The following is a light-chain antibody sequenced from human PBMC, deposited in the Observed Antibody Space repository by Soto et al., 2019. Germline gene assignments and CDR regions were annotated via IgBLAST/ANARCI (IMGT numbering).Light chain of an antibody. Sequence: QSVLAQPASVSGSPGQSITISCTGTSSDVGGYNYVSWYQQHPGKAPKLMIYDVSNRPSGVSNRFSGFKSGNTASLTISGLQAEDEADYYCSSYTSSSTLPYVFGTGTKVTVL. V-gene: IGLV2-14*01. CDR3: SSYTSSSTLPYV. CDR1: SSDVGGYNY. CDR2: DVS. J-gene: IGLJ1*01.